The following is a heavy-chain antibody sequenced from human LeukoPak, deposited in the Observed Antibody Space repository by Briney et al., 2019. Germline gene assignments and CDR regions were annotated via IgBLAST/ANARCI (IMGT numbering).Heavy chain of an antibody. CDR1: GFTFSSYG. CDR3: DY. V-gene: IGHV3-23*01. CDR2: ISGSGGST. D-gene: IGHD3-22*01. Sequence: GGSLRLSCAASGFTFSSYGMSWVRQAPGKGLEWVSAISGSGGSTYYADSVKGRFTISRDSAKNYTAVYYCARERRDYLPRPYDYWGQGTLVTVSS. J-gene: IGHJ4*02.